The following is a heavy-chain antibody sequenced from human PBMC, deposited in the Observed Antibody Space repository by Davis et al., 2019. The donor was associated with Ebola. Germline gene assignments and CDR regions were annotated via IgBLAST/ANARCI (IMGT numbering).Heavy chain of an antibody. CDR2: IWYDGSRK. CDR1: GFTFSSYG. D-gene: IGHD3-10*01. J-gene: IGHJ4*02. Sequence: GESLKISCAASGFTFSSYGMHWVRQAADKGLEWVAVIWYDGSRKYYGDSVKGRFTISRDNAKNSLYLQMNSLRAEDTAVYYCAREGTIRGVNFDYWGQGTLVTVSS. CDR3: AREGTIRGVNFDY. V-gene: IGHV3-33*01.